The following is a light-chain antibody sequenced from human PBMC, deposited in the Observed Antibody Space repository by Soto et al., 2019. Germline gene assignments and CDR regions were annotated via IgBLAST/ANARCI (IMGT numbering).Light chain of an antibody. CDR1: QSVTSSY. CDR3: PQYGSSPNT. J-gene: IGKJ5*01. CDR2: GAS. Sequence: EIVLTQSPGTLSLSPGERATLSCRASQSVTSSYLAWYQQKPGQAPRLLIYGASSRATGIPDRFSGSGSGTGFTLTINRLEPEDFAVYYCPQYGSSPNTFGQGTRLEIK. V-gene: IGKV3-20*01.